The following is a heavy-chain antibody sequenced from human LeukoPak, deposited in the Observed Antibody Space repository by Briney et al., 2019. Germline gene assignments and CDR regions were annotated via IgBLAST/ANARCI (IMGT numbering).Heavy chain of an antibody. J-gene: IGHJ4*02. Sequence: GASVKVSCKASGYTFTSYYMHWVRQAPGQGLEWMGIINPSGGSTSYAQKFQGRVTMTRDMSTSTVYMELSSLRSEDTAVYYCARAEYYYGSGSYYFDYWGQGTLVTVSS. V-gene: IGHV1-46*01. CDR2: INPSGGST. D-gene: IGHD3-10*01. CDR1: GYTFTSYY. CDR3: ARAEYYYGSGSYYFDY.